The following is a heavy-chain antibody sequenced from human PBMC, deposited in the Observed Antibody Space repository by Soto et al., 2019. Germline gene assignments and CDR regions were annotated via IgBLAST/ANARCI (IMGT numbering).Heavy chain of an antibody. V-gene: IGHV5-51*01. J-gene: IGHJ4*02. Sequence: GESLKISCKGSGYRFTSYWIGWVRQMPGKGLAWMGIIYPGDSDTRYSPSFQTQVTISAHKSISTAYLQWSSLKASDTAMYYCARSDYGYLGYFDYWGQGTLFTVSS. D-gene: IGHD5-18*01. CDR1: GYRFTSYW. CDR2: IYPGDSDT. CDR3: ARSDYGYLGYFDY.